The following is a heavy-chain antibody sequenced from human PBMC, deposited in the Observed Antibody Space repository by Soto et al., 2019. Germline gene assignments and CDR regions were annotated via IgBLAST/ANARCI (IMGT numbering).Heavy chain of an antibody. D-gene: IGHD6-19*01. CDR2: IYYSGST. CDR1: GGSISSGDYY. CDR3: ARADLYYYYCMDV. J-gene: IGHJ6*02. V-gene: IGHV4-30-4*01. Sequence: SETLSLTCTVSGGSISSGDYYWSWIRQPPGKGLEWIGYIYYSGSTYYNPSLKSRVTISVDTSKNQFSLKLSSVTAADTAVYYCARADLYYYYCMDVWGQGTTVTSP.